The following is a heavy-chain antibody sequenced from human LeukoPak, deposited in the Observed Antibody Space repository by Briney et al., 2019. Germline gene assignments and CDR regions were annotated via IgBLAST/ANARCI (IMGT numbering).Heavy chain of an antibody. Sequence: SETLSLTCAVYGGSFSGYYWSWIRQPPGKGLEWIGEINHSGSTNYNPSLKSRVTISVDTSKNQFSLKLSSVTAADTAVYYCARAMNWFDPWGQGTLVTVSS. J-gene: IGHJ5*02. CDR2: INHSGST. V-gene: IGHV4-34*01. CDR3: ARAMNWFDP. CDR1: GGSFSGYY.